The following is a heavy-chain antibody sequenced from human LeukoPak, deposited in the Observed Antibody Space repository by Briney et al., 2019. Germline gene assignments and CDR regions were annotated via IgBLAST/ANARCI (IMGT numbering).Heavy chain of an antibody. CDR3: ARDSSGWYPTYYFDY. D-gene: IGHD6-19*01. V-gene: IGHV3-30*04. CDR1: GFTFSSYA. Sequence: GRSLRLSCAASGFTFSSYAMHGVRQAPGKGLEWVAVISYDGSNKYYADSVKGRFTISRDNSKNTLYLQMNSLRAEDTAVYYCARDSSGWYPTYYFDYWGQGTLVAVSS. J-gene: IGHJ4*02. CDR2: ISYDGSNK.